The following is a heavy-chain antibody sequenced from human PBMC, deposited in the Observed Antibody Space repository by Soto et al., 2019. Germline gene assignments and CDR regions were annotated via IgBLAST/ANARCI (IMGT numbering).Heavy chain of an antibody. CDR2: IIPIFGTA. Sequence: ASVKVSCKASGGTFSSYAISWVRQAPGQGLEWMGGIIPIFGTANYAQKFQGRVTITADESTSTAYMELSSLRSEDTAVYYCASRWFGELSSDYYYGMDVWGQGTTVTVSS. V-gene: IGHV1-69*13. CDR3: ASRWFGELSSDYYYGMDV. J-gene: IGHJ6*02. CDR1: GGTFSSYA. D-gene: IGHD3-10*01.